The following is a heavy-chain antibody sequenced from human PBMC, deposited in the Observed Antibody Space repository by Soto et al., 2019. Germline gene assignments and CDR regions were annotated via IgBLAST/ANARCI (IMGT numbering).Heavy chain of an antibody. J-gene: IGHJ4*02. D-gene: IGHD2-21*01. V-gene: IGHV4-59*01. Sequence: QVQLHESGPGLVKPSETMSLTCTVSGGSISSYYWGWMRQPPGKGLEWIGDIYYTGTTNYHPSLKSRVTIAITSKNQFSLNLSSDTAADTAVYYCAKSLFDGGGGLSADWGRGTLVTVSP. CDR3: AKSLFDGGGGLSAD. CDR1: GGSISSYY. CDR2: IYYTGTT.